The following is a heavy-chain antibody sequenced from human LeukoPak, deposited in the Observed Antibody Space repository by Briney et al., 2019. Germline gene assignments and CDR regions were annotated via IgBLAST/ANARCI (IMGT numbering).Heavy chain of an antibody. CDR2: IKQDGSEK. CDR3: AGGFDFWSAFSYWFDP. D-gene: IGHD3-3*01. Sequence: GGSLRLSCAASGFSLNRYWMSWVRQAPGKGLEWVAYIKQDGSEKFDLDSVRGRFTISRDNTKNSLYLQMNSLRAEDTAVYYCAGGFDFWSAFSYWFDPWGQGTLVIVSS. J-gene: IGHJ5*02. V-gene: IGHV3-7*01. CDR1: GFSLNRYW.